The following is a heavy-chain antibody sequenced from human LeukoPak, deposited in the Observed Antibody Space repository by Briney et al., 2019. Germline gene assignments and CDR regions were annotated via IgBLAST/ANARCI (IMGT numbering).Heavy chain of an antibody. J-gene: IGHJ5*02. CDR1: GFTFSSYA. Sequence: PGGSLRLSCAASGFTFSSYAMSWVRQAPGKGLEWVSAISGSGGSTYYADSVKGRFTISRDNSKNTLYLQMNSLRAEDTAVYYCAKYLPLVVAASDNWFDPWGQGTLVPVSS. V-gene: IGHV3-23*01. D-gene: IGHD2-15*01. CDR3: AKYLPLVVAASDNWFDP. CDR2: ISGSGGST.